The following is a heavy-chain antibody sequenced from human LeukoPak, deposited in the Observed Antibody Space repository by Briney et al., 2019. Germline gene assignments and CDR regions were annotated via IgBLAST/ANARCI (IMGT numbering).Heavy chain of an antibody. J-gene: IGHJ4*02. V-gene: IGHV1-58*02. CDR2: IVVGSGNT. D-gene: IGHD3-22*01. CDR3: AAASRDYYDSSGYYYEGLDY. CDR1: GFTFTSSA. Sequence: RASVKVSCKASGFTFTSSAMQWVRQACGQRLEWIGWIVVGSGNTNYAQKFQERVTITRDMSTSTAYMELSSLRSEDTAVYYCAAASRDYYDSSGYYYEGLDYWGQGTLVTVSS.